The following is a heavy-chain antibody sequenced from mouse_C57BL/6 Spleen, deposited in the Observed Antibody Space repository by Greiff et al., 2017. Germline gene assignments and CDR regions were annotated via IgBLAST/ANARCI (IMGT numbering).Heavy chain of an antibody. V-gene: IGHV1-18*01. CDR3: AREENWYFDV. Sequence: VHVKQSGPELVKPGASVKIPCKASGYTFTDYNMDWVKQSHGKSLEWIGDINPNNGGTIYNQKFKGKATLTVDKSSSTAYMELRSLTSEDTAVYYCAREENWYFDVWGTGTTVTVSS. CDR2: INPNNGGT. CDR1: GYTFTDYN. J-gene: IGHJ1*03.